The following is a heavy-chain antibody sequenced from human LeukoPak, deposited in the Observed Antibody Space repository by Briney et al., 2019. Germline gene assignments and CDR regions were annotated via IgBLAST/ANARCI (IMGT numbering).Heavy chain of an antibody. Sequence: SETLFLTCTVSGGSISSYYWSWIRQPPGKGLEWIGYIYYSGSTNYNPSLKSRVTISVDTSKNQFSLKLSSVTAADTAVYYRARVPKGYFDYWGQGTLVTVSS. CDR3: ARVPKGYFDY. V-gene: IGHV4-59*01. CDR2: IYYSGST. CDR1: GGSISSYY. J-gene: IGHJ4*02.